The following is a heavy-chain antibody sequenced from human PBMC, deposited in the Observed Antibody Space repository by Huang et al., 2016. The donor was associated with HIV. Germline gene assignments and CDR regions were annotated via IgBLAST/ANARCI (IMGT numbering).Heavy chain of an antibody. V-gene: IGHV4-39*02. D-gene: IGHD3-10*01. CDR2: IYYSGST. Sequence: QPQLQESGPGLVKPSETLSLTCTVSGGSIRSDNYYWGWIRQPPGTGLEWIGSIYYSGSTYYTPALKRRVTITVDTSKNHFSLRMRSVTAADTAVYYCARLPGSITMIRGVITDPYWGQGTLVTVSS. J-gene: IGHJ4*02. CDR1: GGSIRSDNYY. CDR3: ARLPGSITMIRGVITDPY.